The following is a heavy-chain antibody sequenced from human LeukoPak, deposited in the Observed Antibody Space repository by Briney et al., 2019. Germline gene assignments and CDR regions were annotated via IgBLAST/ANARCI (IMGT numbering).Heavy chain of an antibody. Sequence: SETLSLTCTVSGGSISSYYWSWIRQPPGKGLEWIGYIYYSGSTNYNPSLKSRVTISVDTSKNQFSLKLSSVTAADTAVYYRAREDYDILTGYPNWFDPWGQGTLVTVSS. CDR2: IYYSGST. V-gene: IGHV4-59*01. CDR3: AREDYDILTGYPNWFDP. CDR1: GGSISSYY. D-gene: IGHD3-9*01. J-gene: IGHJ5*02.